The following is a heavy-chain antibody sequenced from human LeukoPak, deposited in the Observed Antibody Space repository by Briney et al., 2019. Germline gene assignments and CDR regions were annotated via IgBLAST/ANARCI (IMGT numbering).Heavy chain of an antibody. Sequence: PGGSLRLSCAASGFTFRNYWMGWVRQAPGEGLEWVPNIKQDGSETYYVDSVKGRFTISRDNAKNSLYLQMNSLRAEDTAVYYCARENYFDYWGQGTLVTVSS. CDR3: ARENYFDY. CDR1: GFTFRNYW. V-gene: IGHV3-7*01. CDR2: IKQDGSET. J-gene: IGHJ4*02.